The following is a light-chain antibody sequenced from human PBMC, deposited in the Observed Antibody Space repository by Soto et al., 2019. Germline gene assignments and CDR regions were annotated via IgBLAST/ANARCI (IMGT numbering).Light chain of an antibody. J-gene: IGKJ2*01. CDR2: GAS. Sequence: EIVLTQSPDTLSVSPGQRATLTCRASQSVSSSYLAWYQQKPGQAPRFLIYGASSRAIGVPDRFSGSGSGTDFTLTISRLEPEDFAVYYCQHYGASPKYTFGQGTKLEIK. V-gene: IGKV3-20*01. CDR1: QSVSSSY. CDR3: QHYGASPKYT.